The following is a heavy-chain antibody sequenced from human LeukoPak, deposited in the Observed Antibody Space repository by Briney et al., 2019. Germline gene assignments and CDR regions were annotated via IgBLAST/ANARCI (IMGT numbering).Heavy chain of an antibody. D-gene: IGHD1-1*01. CDR1: GFPFIEYS. V-gene: IGHV3-48*01. CDR2: IGIDSGNT. CDR3: ERDHNYAFDN. J-gene: IGHJ4*02. Sequence: GGSLRLSCTASGFPFIEYSMNWVRQAPGKGLEWISYIGIDSGNTKYADSVRGRFTISADKAKNSLYLQMNSLRVEDTAVYYSERDHNYAFDNWGQGTLVSVAS.